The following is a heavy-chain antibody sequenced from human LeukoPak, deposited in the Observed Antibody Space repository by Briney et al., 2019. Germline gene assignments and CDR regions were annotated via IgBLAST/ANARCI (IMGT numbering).Heavy chain of an antibody. CDR2: IYYSGST. J-gene: IGHJ4*02. D-gene: IGHD1-26*01. CDR3: ARAYREIDY. Sequence: SQTLSLTCTVSGGSVNSGNYYWSWIRQHPGKGLEWTGYIYYSGSTYYNPSLKSRVTISVDTSKNQFSLKLSSVTAADTAVYYCARAYREIDYWGQGTLVTVSS. CDR1: GGSVNSGNYY. V-gene: IGHV4-31*03.